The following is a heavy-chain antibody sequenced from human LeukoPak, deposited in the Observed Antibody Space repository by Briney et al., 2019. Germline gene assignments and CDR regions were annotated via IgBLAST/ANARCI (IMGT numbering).Heavy chain of an antibody. V-gene: IGHV1-69*04. Sequence: ASVKVSCKASGGTFSSYAISWARQAPGQGLEWMGRIIPILGIANYAQKFQGRVTITADKSTSTAYMELSSLRSEDTAVYYCASPGGGRYDSSGYPTGYGMDVWGQGTTVTVSS. CDR2: IIPILGIA. D-gene: IGHD3-22*01. J-gene: IGHJ6*02. CDR1: GGTFSSYA. CDR3: ASPGGGRYDSSGYPTGYGMDV.